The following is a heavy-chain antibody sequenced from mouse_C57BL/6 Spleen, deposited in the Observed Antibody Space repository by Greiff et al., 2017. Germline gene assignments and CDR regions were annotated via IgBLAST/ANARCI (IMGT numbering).Heavy chain of an antibody. V-gene: IGHV7-1*01. D-gene: IGHD1-1*01. CDR3: ARDDYYGSLMDY. Sequence: EVMLVESGGGLVQSGRSLRLSCATSGFTFSDFYMEWVRQAPGKGLEWIAASRNKANDYTTEYSASVKGRFIVSRDTSQSILYLQMNALRAEDTAIYYCARDDYYGSLMDYWGQGTSVTVSS. CDR1: GFTFSDFY. J-gene: IGHJ4*01. CDR2: SRNKANDYTT.